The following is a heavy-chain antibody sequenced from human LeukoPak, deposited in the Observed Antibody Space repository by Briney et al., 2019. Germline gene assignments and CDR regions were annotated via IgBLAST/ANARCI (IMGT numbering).Heavy chain of an antibody. CDR3: AKGSYYDSSGSFYFDY. CDR2: ISGSGDNT. Sequence: GGSLRLSCAASGFTFSSYAMSWVRQAPGKGLEWVSGISGSGDNTYYADSVNGRFTISRDNSKNTLYVQVNSLGTEDTAAYYCAKGSYYDSSGSFYFDYWGQGTLVTVSS. V-gene: IGHV3-23*01. J-gene: IGHJ4*02. CDR1: GFTFSSYA. D-gene: IGHD3-22*01.